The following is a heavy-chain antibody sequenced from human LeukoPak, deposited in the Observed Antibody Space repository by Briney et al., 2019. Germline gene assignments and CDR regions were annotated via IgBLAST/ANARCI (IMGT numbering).Heavy chain of an antibody. Sequence: KASETLSLTCTVSGDSMSSFYWSWIRQPPGEGLEWIGYIYSSGSTNYNPSLKSRVTISVNMSKSQFSLKLSSVTAADTAVYYCARGVVITFGGAADYWGQGTPVTVSS. CDR2: IYSSGST. CDR3: ARGVVITFGGAADY. V-gene: IGHV4-59*01. J-gene: IGHJ4*02. CDR1: GDSMSSFY. D-gene: IGHD3-16*01.